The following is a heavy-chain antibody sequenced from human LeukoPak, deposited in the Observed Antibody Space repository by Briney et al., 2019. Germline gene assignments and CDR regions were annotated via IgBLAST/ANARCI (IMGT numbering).Heavy chain of an antibody. J-gene: IGHJ4*02. CDR2: INSDGSST. CDR1: VSTFSSYW. Sequence: PGGSLRLSCSASVSTFSSYWMHWVRQAPGKGLVWVSRINSDGSSTSYADSVKGRFTISRDNAKNTLYLQMNSLRAEDTAVYYCVRGGAAMAYYWGQGTLVTVSS. D-gene: IGHD5-18*01. CDR3: VRGGAAMAYY. V-gene: IGHV3-74*01.